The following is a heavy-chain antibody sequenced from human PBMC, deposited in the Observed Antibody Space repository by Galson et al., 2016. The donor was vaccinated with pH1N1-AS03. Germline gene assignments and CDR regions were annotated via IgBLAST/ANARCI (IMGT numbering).Heavy chain of an antibody. CDR2: IKEDGSVR. CDR3: VRDPFFSSFDI. J-gene: IGHJ3*02. CDR1: GFSFSTTW. Sequence: SLRLSCAASGFSFSTTWMTWVRQAPGKGLEFVANIKEDGSVRNYAGSVKGRFIISRDNAQNSLYLQMNSLGVEDTALYYCVRDPFFSSFDIWGQGTVVTVYS. V-gene: IGHV3-7*01.